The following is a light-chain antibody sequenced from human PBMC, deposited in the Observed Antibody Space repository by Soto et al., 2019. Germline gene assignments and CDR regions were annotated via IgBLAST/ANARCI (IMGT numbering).Light chain of an antibody. Sequence: QSVLTQPPSGSGTPGQRVPIPCSGSNSNIGSNTVNWYQQLPGTAPKLLIYSNNQRPSGVPDRFSGSKSGTSASLAISGLQSEDEADYYCAAWDDSLNGYVFGTGTKVTVL. V-gene: IGLV1-44*01. CDR1: NSNIGSNT. CDR3: AAWDDSLNGYV. J-gene: IGLJ1*01. CDR2: SNN.